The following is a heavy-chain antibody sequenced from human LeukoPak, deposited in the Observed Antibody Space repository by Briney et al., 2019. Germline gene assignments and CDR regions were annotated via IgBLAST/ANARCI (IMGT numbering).Heavy chain of an antibody. CDR1: GFTFSSYS. CDR2: ISSSSSYI. D-gene: IGHD1-7*01. J-gene: IGHJ4*02. CDR3: ARDLNWNYKSFYY. Sequence: GGSLRLSCAASGFTFSSYSMNWVRQAPGKGLEWVSSISSSSSYIYYADSVKGRFTISRDNAKNSLYLQMNSLRAEDTAVYYCARDLNWNYKSFYYWGQGTLVTVSS. V-gene: IGHV3-21*01.